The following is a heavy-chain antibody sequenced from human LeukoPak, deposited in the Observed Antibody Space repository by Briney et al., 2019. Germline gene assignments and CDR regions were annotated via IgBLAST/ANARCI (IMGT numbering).Heavy chain of an antibody. CDR2: VYHSGRT. D-gene: IGHD3-9*01. J-gene: IGHJ6*02. CDR1: GYSISSGYY. V-gene: IGHV4-38-2*02. CDR3: ARYAILTGYTPADYGMDV. Sequence: PSETLSLTCTVSGYSISSGYYWGWLRQPPGKGLEWIGNVYHSGRTYYNPSLKSRVTISVDTSKNQFSLKLSSVTAADTAVYYCARYAILTGYTPADYGMDVWGQGTTVTVSS.